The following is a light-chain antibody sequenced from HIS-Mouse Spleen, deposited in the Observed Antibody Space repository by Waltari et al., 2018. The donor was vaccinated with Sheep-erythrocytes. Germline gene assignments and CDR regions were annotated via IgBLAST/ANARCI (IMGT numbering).Light chain of an antibody. CDR1: SSDVGGYNY. CDR3: SSYAGSNNWV. J-gene: IGLJ3*02. CDR2: DVS. V-gene: IGLV2-11*01. Sequence: QSALTQPRSVSGSPGQSVTSSCTGTSSDVGGYNYVSWYQQHPGKAPKLMIYDVSKRPSGVPDRFSGSKSGNTASLTVSGLQAEDEADYYCSSYAGSNNWVFGGGTKLTVL.